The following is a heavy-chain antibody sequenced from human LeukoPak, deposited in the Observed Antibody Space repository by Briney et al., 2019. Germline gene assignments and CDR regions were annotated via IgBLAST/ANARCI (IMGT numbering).Heavy chain of an antibody. D-gene: IGHD3-22*01. CDR3: AREPGFDSSGYLNWFDP. J-gene: IGHJ5*02. V-gene: IGHV4-59*01. CDR1: GGSISSYY. Sequence: PSETLSLTCTVSGGSISSYYWSWIRQPPGKGLEWIGYIYCSGSTNYNPSLKSRVTISVDTSKNQFSLKLSSVTAADTAVYYCAREPGFDSSGYLNWFDPWGQGTLVTVSS. CDR2: IYCSGST.